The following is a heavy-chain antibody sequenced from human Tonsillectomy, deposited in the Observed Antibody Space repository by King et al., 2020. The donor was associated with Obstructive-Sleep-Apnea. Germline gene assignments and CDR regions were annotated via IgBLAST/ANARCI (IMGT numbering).Heavy chain of an antibody. CDR1: GFDVGSHY. J-gene: IGHJ3*01. D-gene: IGHD3-16*01. Sequence: VQLVESGGALVQPGGSSRISCAASGFDVGSHYMNWVRQSSGKGREWVSVRLSVGRTYYADSVKGILTISSDNSKNTLFFQMNSLRAEDTAVYFCVRDWVLRFGELNDAFDLWGQGTIVTVSS. CDR3: VRDWVLRFGELNDAFDL. CDR2: RLSVGRT. V-gene: IGHV3-66*01.